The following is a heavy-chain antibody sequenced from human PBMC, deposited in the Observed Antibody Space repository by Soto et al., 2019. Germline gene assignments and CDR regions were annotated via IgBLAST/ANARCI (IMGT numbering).Heavy chain of an antibody. CDR1: GRAISSSGYY. V-gene: IGHV4-31*03. Sequence: QVQLQESVPGLVTPSHTLSLTCTVSGRAISSSGYYLSSISQHPGNGLEWIGYIYHRGTTYYNLFRKRRVPISVDTSNIQLSLKLRPVTAADAAVYYFARVRANQLLGWFDPWGQGTRVSVSS. J-gene: IGHJ5*02. D-gene: IGHD2-2*01. CDR2: IYHRGTT. CDR3: ARVRANQLLGWFDP.